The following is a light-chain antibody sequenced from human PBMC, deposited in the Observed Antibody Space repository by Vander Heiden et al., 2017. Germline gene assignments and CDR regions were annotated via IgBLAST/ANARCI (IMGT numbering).Light chain of an antibody. J-gene: IGKJ1*01. CDR2: AAS. Sequence: IRITQFPSSLSASTEDRVAITFRASQGINTYLAWYQEKAGKAPKLLIYAASTLQSGVPSRFSGSGSGTDFTLTISRLQSEDSATYYCLQYYAYPQTFGQGTKVEI. V-gene: IGKV1-8*01. CDR3: LQYYAYPQT. CDR1: QGINTY.